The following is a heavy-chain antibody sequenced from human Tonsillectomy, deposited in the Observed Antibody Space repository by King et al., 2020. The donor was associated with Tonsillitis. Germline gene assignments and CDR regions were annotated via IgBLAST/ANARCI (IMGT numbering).Heavy chain of an antibody. CDR1: GFTFSDHY. CDR3: ARERITMIVVVNDAFDI. D-gene: IGHD3-22*01. J-gene: IGHJ3*02. V-gene: IGHV3-11*01. CDR2: ISSSGSTI. Sequence: VQLVESGGGLVKPGGSLRLSCAASGFTFSDHYMSWIRQAPGKGLEWVSYISSSGSTIYYADSVKGRFTISRDNAKNSLYLQMNSLRAEDTAVYYCARERITMIVVVNDAFDIWGQGTMVTVSS.